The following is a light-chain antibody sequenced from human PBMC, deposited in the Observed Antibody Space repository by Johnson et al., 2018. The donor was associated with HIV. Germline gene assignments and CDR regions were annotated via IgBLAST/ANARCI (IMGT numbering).Light chain of an antibody. CDR1: SSNIGNNF. V-gene: IGLV1-51*01. CDR2: DNN. Sequence: QSILTQPPSVSAAPGQRVTRSYSGSSSNIGNNFVSWFRQLPLRAPKVLIYDNNKRPSGIPDRFSGSKSGTSATLGITGLQTGDEADYYCGTWDSSLSALAFGTGTKVTVL. CDR3: GTWDSSLSALA. J-gene: IGLJ1*01.